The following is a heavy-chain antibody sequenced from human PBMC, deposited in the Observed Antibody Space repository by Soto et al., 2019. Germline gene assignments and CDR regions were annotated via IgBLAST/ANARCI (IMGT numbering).Heavy chain of an antibody. D-gene: IGHD3-16*02. CDR3: ARDPVSSNVKRPSYDYVWGRDRYDAGYYGMDV. CDR2: INAGNGNT. V-gene: IGHV1-3*01. J-gene: IGHJ6*02. Sequence: ASVKVSCKASGYTFTSYAMHWVRQAPGQRLEWMGWINAGNGNTKYSQKFQGRVTITRDTSAGTAYMELSSLRSEDTAVYYCARDPVSSNVKRPSYDYVWGRDRYDAGYYGMDVWGQGTTVTVSS. CDR1: GYTFTSYA.